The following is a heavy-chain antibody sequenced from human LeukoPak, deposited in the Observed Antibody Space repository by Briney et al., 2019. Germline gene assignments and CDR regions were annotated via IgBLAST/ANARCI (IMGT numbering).Heavy chain of an antibody. D-gene: IGHD3-22*01. CDR3: ARSGDDDSSGYYLQGAFDI. V-gene: IGHV4-34*01. CDR2: IYYSGST. J-gene: IGHJ3*02. Sequence: PSETLSLTCAVYGGSFSGYYWSWIRQPPGKGLEWIGSIYYSGSTYYNPSLKSRVTISVDTSKNQFSLKLSSVTAADTAVYYCARSGDDDSSGYYLQGAFDIWGQGTMVTVSS. CDR1: GGSFSGYY.